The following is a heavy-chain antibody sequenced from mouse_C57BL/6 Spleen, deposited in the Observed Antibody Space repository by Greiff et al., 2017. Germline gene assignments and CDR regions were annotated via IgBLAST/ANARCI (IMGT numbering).Heavy chain of an antibody. CDR3: ANYGPLRGFAY. J-gene: IGHJ3*01. CDR1: GYTFTSYW. D-gene: IGHD1-1*01. CDR2: IDPSDSYT. V-gene: IGHV1-59*01. Sequence: QVQLQQPGAELVRPGTSVKLSCKASGYTFTSYWMHWVKQRPGQGLEWIGVIDPSDSYTNYNQKFKGKATLTVDPSSSTAYMQLSSLTSEDSAFYYCANYGPLRGFAYWGQGTLVTVSA.